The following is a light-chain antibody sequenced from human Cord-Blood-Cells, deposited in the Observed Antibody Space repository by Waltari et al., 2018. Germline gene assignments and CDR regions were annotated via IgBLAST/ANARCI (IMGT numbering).Light chain of an antibody. Sequence: DIQMTQPPSSLSASVGDRVTITCRARQSISSYLNWYQQKPGKAPKLLIYAASSLQSGVPSRFSGSGSGTYSTLTISSLQPEDFATYYCQQSYNTPPTFGQGTKVEIK. CDR1: QSISSY. CDR2: AAS. CDR3: QQSYNTPPT. V-gene: IGKV1-39*01. J-gene: IGKJ1*01.